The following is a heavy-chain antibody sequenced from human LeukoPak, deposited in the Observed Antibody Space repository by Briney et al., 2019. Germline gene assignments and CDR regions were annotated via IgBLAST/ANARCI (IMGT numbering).Heavy chain of an antibody. V-gene: IGHV4-39*01. CDR2: IYYRGST. CDR3: ASRALGPYYYDSSGYYSYFFDY. D-gene: IGHD3-22*01. CDR1: GGSISSSSYY. Sequence: PSQTLSLTCTVSGGSISSSSYYWGWIRQPPGKGLEWIGSIYYRGSTYYNPSLKSRVTISVDTSKNQFSLKLSSVTAADTAVYYCASRALGPYYYDSSGYYSYFFDYWGQGTLVTVSS. J-gene: IGHJ4*02.